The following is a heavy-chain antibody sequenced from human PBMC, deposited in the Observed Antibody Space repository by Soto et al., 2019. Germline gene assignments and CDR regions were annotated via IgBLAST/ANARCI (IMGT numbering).Heavy chain of an antibody. CDR2: IIPTFGTA. V-gene: IGHV1-69*13. CDR1: GGTFSSYA. D-gene: IGHD3-3*01. Sequence: SVKVSCKASGGTFSSYAISWVRQAPGQGLEWMGGIIPTFGTANYAQKFQGRVTITADESTSTAYMELSSLRSEDTAVYYCAREVKLITIFGVVTPDYYYYGMDVWGQGTTVTVSS. J-gene: IGHJ6*02. CDR3: AREVKLITIFGVVTPDYYYYGMDV.